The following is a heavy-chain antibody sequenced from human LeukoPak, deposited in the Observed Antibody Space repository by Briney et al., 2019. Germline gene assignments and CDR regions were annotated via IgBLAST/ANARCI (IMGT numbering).Heavy chain of an antibody. CDR1: GFTFSSYW. Sequence: GGPLRLSCAASGFTFSSYWMHWVRQAPGKGLVWVSRINTDGSSTNYADSVNGRFTISRDNAKNTLFLQMNSLRAEDTAVYYCARDVAVAGLSSAFDIWGQGTMVTVSS. D-gene: IGHD6-19*01. J-gene: IGHJ3*02. CDR3: ARDVAVAGLSSAFDI. CDR2: INTDGSST. V-gene: IGHV3-74*01.